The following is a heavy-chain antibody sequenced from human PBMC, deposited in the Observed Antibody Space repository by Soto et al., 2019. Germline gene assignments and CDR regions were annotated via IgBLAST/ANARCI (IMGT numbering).Heavy chain of an antibody. CDR2: IKQDGSDK. V-gene: IGHV3-7*03. Sequence: EVQLVESGGDLVHPGGSLRLSCAASGFTFNTYWMSWVRQAPGKGLEWVANIKQDGSDKYYVDSVKGRFTISRDNAKNSLYLQMNSLRVEDTAVYYCAGDAVYSGSPFDFWGQGTLVTVSS. J-gene: IGHJ4*02. D-gene: IGHD1-26*01. CDR1: GFTFNTYW. CDR3: AGDAVYSGSPFDF.